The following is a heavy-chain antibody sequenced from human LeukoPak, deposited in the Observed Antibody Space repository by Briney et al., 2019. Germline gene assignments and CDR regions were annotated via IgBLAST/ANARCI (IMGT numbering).Heavy chain of an antibody. CDR3: ARVRYYDSSGPSGDAFDI. D-gene: IGHD3-22*01. V-gene: IGHV3-21*01. Sequence: PGGSLRLSCAASGFTFSSYSMNWVRQAPGKGLEWVSSISSSSSYIYYADSVKGRFTISRDNAKNSLYLQMNSLRAEDTAVYYCARVRYYDSSGPSGDAFDIWGQGTMVTVSS. CDR1: GFTFSSYS. CDR2: ISSSSSYI. J-gene: IGHJ3*02.